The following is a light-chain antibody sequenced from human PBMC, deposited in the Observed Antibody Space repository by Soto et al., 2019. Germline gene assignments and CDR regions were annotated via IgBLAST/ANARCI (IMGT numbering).Light chain of an antibody. Sequence: DIQMTQSPSTLSASIGDRVTITCLASQSILSRLAWYQRIPGRPPKLLMHDASTLESGVPSRFSGSGSGTEFTLTISSLQPDDFATYYCQQYNSSARTFGQGTEVAVK. CDR1: QSILSR. CDR3: QQYNSSART. J-gene: IGKJ1*01. V-gene: IGKV1-5*01. CDR2: DAS.